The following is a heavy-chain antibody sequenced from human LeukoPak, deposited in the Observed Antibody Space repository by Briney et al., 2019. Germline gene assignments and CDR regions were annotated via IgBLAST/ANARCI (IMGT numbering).Heavy chain of an antibody. CDR1: GFTFSNAW. D-gene: IGHD2-2*01. CDR3: TTAYRRYQLPLGYY. J-gene: IGHJ4*02. V-gene: IGHV3-15*01. CDR2: IKSKTDGGTT. Sequence: GVSLRLSCAASGFTFSNAWMSWVRQAPGKGLEWVGRIKSKTDGGTTDYAAPVKGRFTISRDDSKNTLYLQMNSLKTEDTAVYYCTTAYRRYQLPLGYYWGQGTLVTVSS.